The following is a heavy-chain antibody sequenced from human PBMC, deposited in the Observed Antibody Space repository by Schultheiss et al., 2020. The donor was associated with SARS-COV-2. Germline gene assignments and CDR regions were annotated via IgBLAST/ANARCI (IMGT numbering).Heavy chain of an antibody. J-gene: IGHJ6*02. D-gene: IGHD3-3*01. V-gene: IGHV4-4*07. Sequence: SQTLSLTCTVSGGSISSYYWSWIRQPAGKGLEWIGRIYSSGSTDYDPSLKSRVTISVDTSKNQFSLKLSSVTAADTAVYYCARDKPITIFGVDYGMDVWGQGTTVTVSS. CDR3: ARDKPITIFGVDYGMDV. CDR2: IYSSGST. CDR1: GGSISSYY.